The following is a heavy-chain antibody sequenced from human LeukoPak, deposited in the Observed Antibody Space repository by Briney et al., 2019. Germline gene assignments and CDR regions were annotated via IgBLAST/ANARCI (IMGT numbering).Heavy chain of an antibody. Sequence: GESLKISCAASGFTFSSYAMHWVRQAPGKGLEYVSAISSNGGSTYYANSVKGRFTISRDNSKNTLYLQMGSLRAEDMAVYYCARGAYPGDYGFSWFDPWGQGTLVTVSS. J-gene: IGHJ5*02. CDR1: GFTFSSYA. CDR3: ARGAYPGDYGFSWFDP. D-gene: IGHD4-17*01. V-gene: IGHV3-64*01. CDR2: ISSNGGST.